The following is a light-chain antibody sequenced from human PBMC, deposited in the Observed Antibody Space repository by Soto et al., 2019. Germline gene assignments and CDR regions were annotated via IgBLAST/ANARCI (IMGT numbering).Light chain of an antibody. Sequence: QSVLTQPASVSGSPGQSITISCTGTSSDVGGYNYVSWYQHHPGKAPKLMIYDDSNRPSGVPNRFSGSKSGTSASLTITGLQAEDEADYYCQSYDRSLSGYVFGTGTKVTVL. J-gene: IGLJ1*01. CDR2: DDS. V-gene: IGLV2-14*03. CDR1: SSDVGGYNY. CDR3: QSYDRSLSGYV.